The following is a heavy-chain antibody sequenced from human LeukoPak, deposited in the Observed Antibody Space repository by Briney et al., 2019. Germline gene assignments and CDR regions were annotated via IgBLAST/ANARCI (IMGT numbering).Heavy chain of an antibody. V-gene: IGHV1-8*01. CDR3: EAHTYYYSSGSFAY. CDR2: MNPSSGNT. J-gene: IGHJ4*02. Sequence: ASVKVSCKASGYTFTSYDINWVRQATGQGPEWMGWMNPSSGNTGYAQRFQGRVTMTRDTSTNTAYLELSRLRSDDTAVYYCEAHTYYYSSGSFAYWGQGTLVTVSS. D-gene: IGHD3-10*01. CDR1: GYTFTSYD.